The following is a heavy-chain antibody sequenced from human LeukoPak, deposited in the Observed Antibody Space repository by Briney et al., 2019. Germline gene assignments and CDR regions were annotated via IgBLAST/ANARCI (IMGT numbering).Heavy chain of an antibody. Sequence: GGSLRLFCAASGFTFDDYGMSWVRQAPGKGLEWVSGINWNGGSTGYADSVKGRFTISRDNAKNSLYLQMNSLRAEDTALYYCARVRCSSTSCSLFDYWGQGTLVTVSS. V-gene: IGHV3-20*04. D-gene: IGHD2-2*01. CDR1: GFTFDDYG. CDR3: ARVRCSSTSCSLFDY. CDR2: INWNGGST. J-gene: IGHJ4*02.